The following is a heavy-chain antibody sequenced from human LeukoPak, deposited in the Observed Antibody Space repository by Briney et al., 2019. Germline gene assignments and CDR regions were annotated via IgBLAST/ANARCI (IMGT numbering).Heavy chain of an antibody. J-gene: IGHJ4*02. D-gene: IGHD5-18*01. V-gene: IGHV1-69*13. CDR1: GGTFSSYA. Sequence: SVKVSCKASGGTFSSYAISWVRPAPGQGLEWMGGIIPIFGTANYAQKFQGRVTITADESTSTAYMELSSLRSEDTAVYYCASGDTAMVYFDYWGQGTLVTVSS. CDR3: ASGDTAMVYFDY. CDR2: IIPIFGTA.